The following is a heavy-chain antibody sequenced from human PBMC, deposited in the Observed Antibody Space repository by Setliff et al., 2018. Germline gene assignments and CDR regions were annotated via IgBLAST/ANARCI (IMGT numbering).Heavy chain of an antibody. D-gene: IGHD3-9*01. Sequence: SETLSLTCTVSGGSISSSSYYRGWIRQPPGKGLEWIGSIYYSGSTYYNPSLKSRVTISVDTSKNQFSLKLSSVTAADTAVYYCARTLYDYDILTGPGYYFDYWGQGTLVTVSS. CDR1: GGSISSSSYY. J-gene: IGHJ4*02. CDR2: IYYSGST. CDR3: ARTLYDYDILTGPGYYFDY. V-gene: IGHV4-39*07.